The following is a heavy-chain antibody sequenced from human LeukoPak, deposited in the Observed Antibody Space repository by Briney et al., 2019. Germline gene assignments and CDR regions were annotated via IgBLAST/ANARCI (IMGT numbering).Heavy chain of an antibody. V-gene: IGHV3-48*01. CDR1: GFTFSDYS. J-gene: IGHJ4*02. Sequence: GGSLRLSCAASGFTFSDYSMNWVRQAPGKGLEDLSYINSDGKTTWYADSVKGRFTASRDNAKNSLYLQMNSLRAEDTAVYYCASNFRAYCGGDCSTDDYWGQGTLVTVSS. D-gene: IGHD2-21*02. CDR2: INSDGKTT. CDR3: ASNFRAYCGGDCSTDDY.